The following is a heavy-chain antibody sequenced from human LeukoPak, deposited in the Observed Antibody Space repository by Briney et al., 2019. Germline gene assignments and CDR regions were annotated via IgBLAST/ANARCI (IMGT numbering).Heavy chain of an antibody. CDR3: ARDYQYYYDSSGYPVDY. J-gene: IGHJ4*02. CDR2: INPNSGGT. D-gene: IGHD3-22*01. CDR1: GYTFTSYD. V-gene: IGHV1-2*02. Sequence: ASVKVSCKASGYTFTSYDINWVRQATGQGLEWMGWINPNSGGTNYAQKFQGRVTMTRDTSISTAYMELSRLRSDDTAVYYCARDYQYYYDSSGYPVDYWGQGTLVTVSS.